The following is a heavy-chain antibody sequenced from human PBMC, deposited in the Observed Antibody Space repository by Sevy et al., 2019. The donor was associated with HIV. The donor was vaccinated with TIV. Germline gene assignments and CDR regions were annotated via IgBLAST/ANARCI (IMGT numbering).Heavy chain of an antibody. J-gene: IGHJ3*01. CDR1: GFTYDDYA. CDR2: ISWNSGSI. CDR3: VKDNTLAVAGAFDF. V-gene: IGHV3-9*01. D-gene: IGHD6-19*01. Sequence: GGSLRLSCAASGFTYDDYAMHWVRQTPGKGLEWVSGISWNSGSIDYADSVKGRFTISRDNAKKSLYLQMNSLKAEDTALYFCVKDNTLAVAGAFDFWGQGTMVTVSS.